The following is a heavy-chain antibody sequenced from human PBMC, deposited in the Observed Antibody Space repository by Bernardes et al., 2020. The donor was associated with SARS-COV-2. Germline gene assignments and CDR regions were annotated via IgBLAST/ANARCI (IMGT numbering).Heavy chain of an antibody. Sequence: GSLRLSCAASGFTFSSYAMHWVRQAPGKGLEWVAVISYDGSNKYYADSVKGRFTISRDNSKNTLYLQMNSLRAEDTAVYYCARAHLGYYYYGMDVWGQGTTVTVSS. CDR1: GFTFSSYA. CDR3: ARAHLGYYYYGMDV. CDR2: ISYDGSNK. D-gene: IGHD3-3*02. J-gene: IGHJ6*02. V-gene: IGHV3-30-3*01.